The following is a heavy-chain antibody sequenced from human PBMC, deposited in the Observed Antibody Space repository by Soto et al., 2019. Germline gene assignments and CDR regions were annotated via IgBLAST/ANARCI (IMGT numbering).Heavy chain of an antibody. D-gene: IGHD5-18*01. CDR2: IYYSGST. V-gene: IGHV4-61*01. Sequence: SETLSLTCAFSGGSVSSNNYYLSWIRQPPGKGLEWIGYIYYSGSTNYNPSLKSRVTISVDTSKNQFSLKLSSVTAADTAVYYCARTRGYMYGSYDYWGQGTLVTVSS. J-gene: IGHJ4*02. CDR1: GGSVSSNNYY. CDR3: ARTRGYMYGSYDY.